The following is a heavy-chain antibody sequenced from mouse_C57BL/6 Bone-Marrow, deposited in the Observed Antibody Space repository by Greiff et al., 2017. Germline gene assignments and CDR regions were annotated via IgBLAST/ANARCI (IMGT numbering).Heavy chain of an antibody. V-gene: IGHV1-87*01. D-gene: IGHD1-1*02. CDR1: YTFSRRVH. CDR2: GPGLEWIG. Sequence: QVQLQQSGPELARPWASVKISCQAFYTFSRRVHFAIRDTNYWMQWVKQRPGPGLEWIGAIYPGNGGTSYNQKFKGQATLTGDKSSSTAYMQHSNLKSEDSAVYYCALWYYFDYWGQGTTLTVSS. J-gene: IGHJ2*01. CDR3: SEDSAVYYCALWYYFDY.